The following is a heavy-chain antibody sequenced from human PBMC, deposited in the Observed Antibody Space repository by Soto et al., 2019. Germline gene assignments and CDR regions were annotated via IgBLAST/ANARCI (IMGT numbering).Heavy chain of an antibody. D-gene: IGHD4-17*01. CDR1: GFTFSSYA. Sequence: PGGSLRLSCAASGFTFSSYAMSWVRQAPGKGLEWVSAISSSGGSTYYAESVRGRFTISRDNSINTLYLQMSSLRTEDTAVYYCAHPRGYGVFDAVDIWGQGTMVTVSS. J-gene: IGHJ3*02. V-gene: IGHV3-23*01. CDR2: ISSSGGST. CDR3: AHPRGYGVFDAVDI.